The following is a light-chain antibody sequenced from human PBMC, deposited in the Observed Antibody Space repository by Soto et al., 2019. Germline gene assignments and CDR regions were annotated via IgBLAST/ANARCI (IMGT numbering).Light chain of an antibody. CDR1: QSVGSN. V-gene: IGKV3D-15*01. Sequence: EIVMTQSPATLSVSPGERATLSCMASQSVGSNVAWYQQQPGQAHRLLVYDASTRATGIPARFSGSGSGTEFTLTISSLESEDCAVYCRSHRRYWPPLSCGRGTRLEI. CDR2: DAS. J-gene: IGKJ5*01. CDR3: SHRRYWPPLS.